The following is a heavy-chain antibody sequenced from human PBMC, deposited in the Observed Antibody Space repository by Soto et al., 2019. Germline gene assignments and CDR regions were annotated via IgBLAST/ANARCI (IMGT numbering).Heavy chain of an antibody. D-gene: IGHD3-16*01. CDR2: IYWDDDK. CDR3: ALILIPACESRGTYDY. Sequence: QITLKESGPTLVKPTQTLTLTCTFSGFSLSTSGVGVGWIRQPPGKALEWLALIYWDDDKRYSPSLKSRLTIPNHTSNNHLVLTSTNMVPVDPATEFYALILIPACESRGTYDYWGQGTLVTVSS. J-gene: IGHJ4*02. CDR1: GFSLSTSGVG. V-gene: IGHV2-5*02.